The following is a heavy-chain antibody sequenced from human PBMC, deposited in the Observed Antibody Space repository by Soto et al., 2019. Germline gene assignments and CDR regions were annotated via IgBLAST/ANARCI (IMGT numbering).Heavy chain of an antibody. CDR2: LHYNGFA. D-gene: IGHD3-16*01. CDR3: ARSGHIFAGVF. Sequence: ETLSLTCTVSGASMNDYYGSWIRQSPGKGLEHIGYLHYNGFAEYSPSLRSRVSISMDTSKNQFSLKLSSATAADTAIYYCARSGHIFAGVFWGQGILVTVSS. J-gene: IGHJ4*02. CDR1: GASMNDYY. V-gene: IGHV4-59*01.